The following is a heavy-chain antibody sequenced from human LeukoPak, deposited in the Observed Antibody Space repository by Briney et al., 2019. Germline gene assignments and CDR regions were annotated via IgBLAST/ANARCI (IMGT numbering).Heavy chain of an antibody. V-gene: IGHV4-39*02. D-gene: IGHD5-12*01. CDR1: CSSISSSDYY. Sequence: AATLSFTYTASCSSISSSDYYWDWIRQPPGKGMESIGSINYHGTTNYYPALGSNVTISVDTCNNHLPLRMSSVNAADTALYYCAKTRGRGQVDPGTSGYINYWGQGTLVTVSS. CDR3: AKTRGRGQVDPGTSGYINY. J-gene: IGHJ4*02. CDR2: INYHGTT.